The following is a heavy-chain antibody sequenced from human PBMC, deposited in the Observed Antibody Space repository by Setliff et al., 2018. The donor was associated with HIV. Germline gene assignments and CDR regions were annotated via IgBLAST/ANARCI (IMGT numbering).Heavy chain of an antibody. D-gene: IGHD3-22*01. J-gene: IGHJ4*02. CDR2: VYYTGST. CDR3: ASGEPYYYDSTGYSGNYFDY. CDR1: GGSISTATFY. Sequence: SETLSLTCTVSGGSISTATFYWNWIRQPPGKALEWLGIVYYTGSTNYNPSLKSRVAMSVDTSRNQLSLKLTSVTAADTAVYYCASGEPYYYDSTGYSGNYFDYWGQGTLVTVSS. V-gene: IGHV4-39*07.